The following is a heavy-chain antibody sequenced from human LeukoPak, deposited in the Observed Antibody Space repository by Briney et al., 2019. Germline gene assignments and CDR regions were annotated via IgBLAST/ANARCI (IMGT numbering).Heavy chain of an antibody. CDR3: ARTTSMTASGYDY. D-gene: IGHD4-17*01. J-gene: IGHJ4*02. CDR2: MNPNNGDS. CDR1: GYTFTGYY. V-gene: IGHV1-2*02. Sequence: ASVKVSCKPSGYTFTGYYMHWMRQAPGQGLEWMGWMNPNNGDSGYAQNLQGRATITTDTSISTAYMELRILRSDDTAVYFCARTTSMTASGYDYWGQGTLVTVSS.